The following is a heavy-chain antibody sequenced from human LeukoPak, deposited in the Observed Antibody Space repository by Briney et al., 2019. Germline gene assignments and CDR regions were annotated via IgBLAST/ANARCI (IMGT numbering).Heavy chain of an antibody. J-gene: IGHJ6*02. V-gene: IGHV3-30*18. Sequence: GRSLRLSCAASGFTFSSYGMHWVRQAPGKGLEWVAVISYDGSNKYYADSVKGRFTISRDNSKNTLYLQMSSLRDEDTAVYYCAKNYESGRGVPYGMDVWGQGTTVTVSS. D-gene: IGHD3-10*01. CDR1: GFTFSSYG. CDR3: AKNYESGRGVPYGMDV. CDR2: ISYDGSNK.